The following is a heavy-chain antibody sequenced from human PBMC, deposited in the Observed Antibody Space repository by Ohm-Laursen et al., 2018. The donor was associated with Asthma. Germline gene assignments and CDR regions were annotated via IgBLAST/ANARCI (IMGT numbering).Heavy chain of an antibody. D-gene: IGHD3-16*01. CDR3: ARDSSEVSWGHHLFDS. CDR1: GGSITNYY. J-gene: IGHJ4*02. Sequence: GTLSLTCSVSGGSITNYYWSWIRQPPGKGLEWIGNIFYSGSTNYNPSLKSRVTISVGTSKNEFSLRLSSLTAADTAVYYCARDSSEVSWGHHLFDSWGQGTLVTVSS. CDR2: IFYSGST. V-gene: IGHV4-59*01.